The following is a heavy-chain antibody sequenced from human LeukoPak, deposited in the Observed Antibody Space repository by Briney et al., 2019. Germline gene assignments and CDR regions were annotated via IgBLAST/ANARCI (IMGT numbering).Heavy chain of an antibody. CDR1: GFTFSSYA. CDR2: ISGSGGST. CDR3: ARDLQRYGDYGGDAFDI. J-gene: IGHJ3*02. Sequence: GGSLRLSSAASGFTFSSYAMSWVRQAPGKGLEWVSAISGSGGSTYYADSVKGRFTISRDNSKNTLYLQMNSLRAEDTAVYYCARDLQRYGDYGGDAFDIWGQGTMVTVSS. D-gene: IGHD4-17*01. V-gene: IGHV3-23*01.